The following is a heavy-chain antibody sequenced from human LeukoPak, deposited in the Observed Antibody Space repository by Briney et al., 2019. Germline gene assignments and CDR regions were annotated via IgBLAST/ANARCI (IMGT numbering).Heavy chain of an antibody. V-gene: IGHV4-4*07. D-gene: IGHD6-13*01. CDR2: IYTSGTI. CDR3: ARGSYSSRGLWFDP. J-gene: IGHJ5*02. CDR1: GGSISSYY. Sequence: PSETLSLTCTVSGGSISSYYWSWIRQPAGTALEWIGRIYTSGTITYNPSLKSRVTMSVDTSKNQFSLKLSSVTAADTAVYYCARGSYSSRGLWFDPWGQGTLVTVSS.